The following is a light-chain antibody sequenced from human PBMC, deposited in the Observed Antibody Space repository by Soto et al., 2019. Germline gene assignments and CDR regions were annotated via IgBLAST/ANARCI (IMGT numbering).Light chain of an antibody. J-gene: IGLJ2*01. Sequence: QPVLTKPPSASASQGASVTLTCTLSSGYSNYKVDWYQQRPGKGPRFVMRVGTGGIVGSKGDGIPDRFSVLGSGLNRYLTIKNIQEEDESDYHCGADHGSGSNFVVFGGGTKLTVL. V-gene: IGLV9-49*01. CDR3: GADHGSGSNFVV. CDR2: VGTGGIVG. CDR1: SGYSNYK.